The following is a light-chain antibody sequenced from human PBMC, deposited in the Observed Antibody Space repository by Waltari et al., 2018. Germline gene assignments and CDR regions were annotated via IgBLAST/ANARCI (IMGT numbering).Light chain of an antibody. V-gene: IGKV3D-15*01. CDR2: AAP. CDR3: QQFIKWPPT. CDR1: QSANSE. Sequence: EIVMTQSPATLSVSPGERATLSCSASQSANSELAWYQQNPGQAPRLLLHAAPSRATGIPDRFNGSGSGTEFTITISSLQSEDFAVYYCQQFIKWPPTFGQGTKVEIK. J-gene: IGKJ1*01.